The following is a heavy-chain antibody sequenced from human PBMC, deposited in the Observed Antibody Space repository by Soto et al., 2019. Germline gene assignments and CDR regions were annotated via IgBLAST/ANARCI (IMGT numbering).Heavy chain of an antibody. J-gene: IGHJ6*03. CDR2: INGNGDST. D-gene: IGHD6-6*01. V-gene: IGHV3-64*02. CDR3: ARAYGSSAYSYLDV. Sequence: GSLRLSCAASGFTFSSNAMHWVRQAPGKGLEYVSGINGNGDSTYYAVSVKGRFTISRDNSKNTLFLQMGGLRAEDMAVYYCARAYGSSAYSYLDVWGKGTTVTVSS. CDR1: GFTFSSNA.